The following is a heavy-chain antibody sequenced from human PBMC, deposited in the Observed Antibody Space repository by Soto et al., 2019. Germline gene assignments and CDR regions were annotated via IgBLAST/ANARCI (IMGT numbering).Heavy chain of an antibody. CDR1: GFTFSIYE. Sequence: EVQLVESGGGLVQPGGSLRLSCAASGFTFSIYEMNWVRQAPGKGLEWLSYINGGSSTIYYADSVKGRFTISRDNAKNALYLQMNSLRAEDTALYYCARDSHGNWNCGDFDYWGQGTLVTVSS. CDR2: INGGSSTI. CDR3: ARDSHGNWNCGDFDY. D-gene: IGHD1-7*01. J-gene: IGHJ4*02. V-gene: IGHV3-48*03.